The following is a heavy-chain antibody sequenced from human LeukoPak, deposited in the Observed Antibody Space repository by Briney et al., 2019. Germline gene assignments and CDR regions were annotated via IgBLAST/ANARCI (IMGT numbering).Heavy chain of an antibody. Sequence: SETLSLTCTVSGYSISSGYYWGWIRQAPGKGLEWIGSIYNSGSTYYNPSLKSRVTISVDMSKNQFSLKMSSVTAADTAVYYCARGVGSGYTDYWGQGALVTVSS. J-gene: IGHJ4*02. CDR2: IYNSGST. D-gene: IGHD3-22*01. CDR1: GYSISSGYY. CDR3: ARGVGSGYTDY. V-gene: IGHV4-38-2*02.